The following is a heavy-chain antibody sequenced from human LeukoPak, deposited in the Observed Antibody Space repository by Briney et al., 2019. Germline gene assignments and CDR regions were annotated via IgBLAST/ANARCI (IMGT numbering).Heavy chain of an antibody. Sequence: PSETLSLTCTVSGGSITNSYWNWIRQSPGKGLEWIGYINYSGSTNYNPSLKSRVTISVDTSKNQFSLKLSSVTAADTAVYYCARDPLSTNDFDIWGQGTMVTVSS. CDR2: INYSGST. CDR1: GGSITNSY. V-gene: IGHV4-59*01. CDR3: ARDPLSTNDFDI. D-gene: IGHD1-1*01. J-gene: IGHJ3*02.